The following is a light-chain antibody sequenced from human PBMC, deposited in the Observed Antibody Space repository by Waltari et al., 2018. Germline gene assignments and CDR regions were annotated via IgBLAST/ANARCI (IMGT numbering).Light chain of an antibody. J-gene: IGKJ4*01. V-gene: IGKV3-15*01. Sequence: EIVMTQSPATLSVFPGERATLSCRASQSVRSNLAWYQQRPGQASRLLIYGASTRATGIPARFSGSGSGTDFTLTISSLQSEDFAVYYCQHYNSRPLTFGGGTKVEMK. CDR3: QHYNSRPLT. CDR2: GAS. CDR1: QSVRSN.